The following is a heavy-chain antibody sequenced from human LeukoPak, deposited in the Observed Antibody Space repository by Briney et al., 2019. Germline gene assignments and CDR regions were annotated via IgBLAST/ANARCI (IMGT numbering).Heavy chain of an antibody. CDR3: ARRSPMIRQAFDI. CDR2: IYYSGST. V-gene: IGHV4-39*01. D-gene: IGHD3-22*01. Sequence: SETLSLTCTVSGGSISSYYWGWIRQPPGKGLEWIGSIYYSGSTYYNPSLKSRVTISVDTSKNQFSLKLSSVTAADTAVYYCARRSPMIRQAFDIWGQGTMVTVSS. CDR1: GGSISSYY. J-gene: IGHJ3*02.